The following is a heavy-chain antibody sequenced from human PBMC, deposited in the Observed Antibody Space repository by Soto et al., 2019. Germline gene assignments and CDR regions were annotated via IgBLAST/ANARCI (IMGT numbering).Heavy chain of an antibody. CDR2: INPNSGGT. D-gene: IGHD5-18*01. V-gene: IGHV1-2*04. Sequence: ASVKVSCKASGYTFTGYYMHWVRQAPGQGLERMGWINPNSGGTNYAQKFQGWVTMTRDTSISTAYMELSRLRSDDTAVYYCARERRVDTAMYYGMDVWGQGTTVTVSS. CDR1: GYTFTGYY. CDR3: ARERRVDTAMYYGMDV. J-gene: IGHJ6*02.